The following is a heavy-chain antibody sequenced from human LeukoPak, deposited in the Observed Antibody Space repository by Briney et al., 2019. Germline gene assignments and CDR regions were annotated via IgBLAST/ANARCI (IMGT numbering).Heavy chain of an antibody. CDR1: GGSISSHY. CDR3: AGDQLALNALDM. V-gene: IGHV4-59*11. D-gene: IGHD1-1*01. J-gene: IGHJ3*02. CDR2: ISYIGST. Sequence: SGTLSLTCTVSGGSISSHYWSWIRQSPGNGLEWIGYISYIGSTNYSPSLKNRLTISIDTSKNQFSLRLSSVTAADTAVYFCAGDQLALNALDMWGQGTMVTVSS.